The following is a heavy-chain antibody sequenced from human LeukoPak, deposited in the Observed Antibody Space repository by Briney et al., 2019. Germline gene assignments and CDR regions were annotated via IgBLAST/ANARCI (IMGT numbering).Heavy chain of an antibody. CDR1: GDSISSSRFY. CDR3: ARRDVGATIDY. Sequence: PSETLSLTCTVSGDSISSSRFYWAWIRQPPGKGLEWIGSILYTGRTFYNPSLRSRVTISVDTSKNQFSLRLGSVTASDTAVYYCARRDVGATIDYWGQGTLVTVSS. V-gene: IGHV4-39*01. D-gene: IGHD1-26*01. J-gene: IGHJ4*02. CDR2: ILYTGRT.